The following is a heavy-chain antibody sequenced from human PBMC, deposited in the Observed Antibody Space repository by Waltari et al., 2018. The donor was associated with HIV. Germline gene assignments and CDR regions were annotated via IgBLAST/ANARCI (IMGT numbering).Heavy chain of an antibody. CDR2: IYFTGGT. D-gene: IGHD6-13*01. CDR1: GDSVTSSGFY. V-gene: IGHV4-39*01. CDR3: ARRHSSWSWFDP. J-gene: IGHJ5*02. Sequence: QLQLQESGPGLVKPSETLSLTCTVYGDSVTSSGFYWGWIRQPPGKGLEWIGAIYFTGGTFYNPSLKSRVTISVDTSMNQFSLKLTSVTAADRAVYYCARRHSSWSWFDPWGQGTLVTVSS.